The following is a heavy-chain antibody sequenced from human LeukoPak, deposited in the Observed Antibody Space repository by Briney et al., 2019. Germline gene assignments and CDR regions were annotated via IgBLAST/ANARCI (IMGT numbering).Heavy chain of an antibody. CDR1: VFIFRDFY. J-gene: IGHJ4*02. V-gene: IGHV3-43*02. CDR3: PRESQTIGWYDY. Sequence: PGGSLGLLHAMRVFIFRDFYLQCATQAPGKGLEWVSRISGDGGSTFYADSVKGRFTISRDNSKNSLYLQMNSLRSDDCDLYYCPRESQTIGWYDYWGQGTLVTVSS. D-gene: IGHD6-19*01. CDR2: ISGDGGST.